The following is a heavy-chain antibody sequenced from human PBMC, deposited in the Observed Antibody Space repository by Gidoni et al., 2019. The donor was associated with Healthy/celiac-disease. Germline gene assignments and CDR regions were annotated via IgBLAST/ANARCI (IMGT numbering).Heavy chain of an antibody. CDR3: ARDLTVAGPCGY. V-gene: IGHV3-7*01. CDR2: IKQDGSEK. J-gene: IGHJ4*02. Sequence: EVQLVESGGGLVQPGGSLILYCAASGFPFSSYWMSWVRQAPGKGLEWVANIKQDGSEKYYVDSVKGRFTISRDNAKNSLYLQMNSLRAEDTAVYYCARDLTVAGPCGYWGQGTLVTVSS. D-gene: IGHD4-17*01. CDR1: GFPFSSYW.